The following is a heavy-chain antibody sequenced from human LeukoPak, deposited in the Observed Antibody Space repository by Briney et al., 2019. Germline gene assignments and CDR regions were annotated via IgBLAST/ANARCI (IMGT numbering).Heavy chain of an antibody. V-gene: IGHV3-53*01. Sequence: PGGSLRLSCAASGFTVSSNYMSWVRQAPGKGLEWVSVIYSGGSTYYADSVKGRFTISRDNSKNTLYLQMNSLRAEDTAVYYCASAIWFGEFGDAFDIWGQETMVTVSS. J-gene: IGHJ3*02. D-gene: IGHD3-10*01. CDR2: IYSGGST. CDR3: ASAIWFGEFGDAFDI. CDR1: GFTVSSNY.